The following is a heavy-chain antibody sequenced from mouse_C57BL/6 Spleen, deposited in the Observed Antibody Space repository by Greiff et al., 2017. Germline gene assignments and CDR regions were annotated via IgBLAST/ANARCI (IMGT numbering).Heavy chain of an antibody. CDR2: INPNYGTT. D-gene: IGHD1-1*01. Sequence: LVEPGASVKISCKASGYSFTDYNMNWVKQSNGKSLEWIGVINPNYGTTSYNQKFKGKATLTVDQSSSTAYMQLNSLTSEDSAVYYCARNSXYVRYAMDDWGQGTSVTVSS. CDR1: GYSFTDYN. CDR3: ARNSXYVRYAMDD. J-gene: IGHJ4*01. V-gene: IGHV1-39*01.